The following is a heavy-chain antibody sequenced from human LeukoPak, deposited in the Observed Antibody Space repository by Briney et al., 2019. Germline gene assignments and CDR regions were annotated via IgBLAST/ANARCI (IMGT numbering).Heavy chain of an antibody. D-gene: IGHD2-15*01. CDR1: GFTFSSYG. J-gene: IGHJ4*02. CDR2: IWYDGSNK. CDR3: ARGGVAATNFDY. Sequence: AGGSLRLSCAASGFTFSSYGMHWVRQAPGKGLEWVAVIWYDGSNKYYADSVKGRFTISRDNSKNTLYLQMNSLRAEDTAVYYCARGGVAATNFDYWGQGTLVTVSS. V-gene: IGHV3-33*01.